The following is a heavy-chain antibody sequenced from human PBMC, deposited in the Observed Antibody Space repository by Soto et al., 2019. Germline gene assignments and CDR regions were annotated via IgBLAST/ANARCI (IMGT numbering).Heavy chain of an antibody. V-gene: IGHV3-23*01. J-gene: IGHJ4*02. D-gene: IGHD1-1*01. CDR3: AKEGPTTHYYFDY. CDR2: ITNGGRT. CDR1: GFPFSSYA. Sequence: GSLRLSCAASGFPFSSYAMSWVRQAPGKGLEWVSAITNGGRTYYSDSVKGRFTLYRDDSKNTLYLQMDSLRVEDTAAYYCAKEGPTTHYYFDYWGQGTLVTVSS.